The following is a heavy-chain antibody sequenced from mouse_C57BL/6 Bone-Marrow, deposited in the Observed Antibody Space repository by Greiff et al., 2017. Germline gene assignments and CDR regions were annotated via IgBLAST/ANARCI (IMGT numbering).Heavy chain of an antibody. D-gene: IGHD3-1*01. Sequence: VQLQESGAELVRPGASVTLSCKASGYTFTDYEMHWVKQTPVHGLEWIGAIDPETGGTAYNQKFKGKAILTADKSSSTAYMELRSLTSEDSAVYYCTVGARYFDGWGTGTTVTVSS. V-gene: IGHV1-15*01. J-gene: IGHJ1*03. CDR2: IDPETGGT. CDR3: TVGARYFDG. CDR1: GYTFTDYE.